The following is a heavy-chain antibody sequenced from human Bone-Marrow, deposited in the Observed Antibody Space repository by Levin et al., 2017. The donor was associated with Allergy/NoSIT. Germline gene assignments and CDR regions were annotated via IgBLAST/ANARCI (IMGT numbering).Heavy chain of an antibody. Sequence: GGSLRLSCEVSGFSLSEAWMNWVRQAPGKGLEWVGLIKTNADGGTIDYSAPVKGRFTISRDDSTKTLYLQMNSLKPEDTAVYYCTSGDYDFWSGYYSFEFWGQGTLVSVSS. J-gene: IGHJ4*02. CDR3: TSGDYDFWSGYYSFEF. V-gene: IGHV3-15*01. D-gene: IGHD3-3*01. CDR2: IKTNADGGTI. CDR1: GFSLSEAW.